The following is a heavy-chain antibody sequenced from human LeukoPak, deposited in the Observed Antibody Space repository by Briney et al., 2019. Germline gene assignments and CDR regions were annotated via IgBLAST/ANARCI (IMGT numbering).Heavy chain of an antibody. Sequence: GGSLRLSCAASGFTFSSYAMSWVRQAPGKGLEWVSAISGSGGSTYYADSVKGRFTISRDNSKNTLYLQMNSLRAEDTAAYYCAKTMQLWPYYFDYWGQGTLVTVSS. CDR3: AKTMQLWPYYFDY. D-gene: IGHD5-18*01. CDR2: ISGSGGST. V-gene: IGHV3-23*01. J-gene: IGHJ4*02. CDR1: GFTFSSYA.